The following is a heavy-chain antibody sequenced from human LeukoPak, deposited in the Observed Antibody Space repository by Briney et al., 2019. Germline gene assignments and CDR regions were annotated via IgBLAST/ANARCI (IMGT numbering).Heavy chain of an antibody. CDR1: GGSISSSSYY. CDR3: ARHIDSSGYYRAYYFDY. D-gene: IGHD3-22*01. Sequence: SETLSLTCTVSGGSISSSSYYWGWIRQPPGKGLEWIGSIYYSGSTYYNPSLKSRVTISVDTSKNQFSLKLSSVTAADTAVYYCARHIDSSGYYRAYYFDYWGQGTLVTVSS. V-gene: IGHV4-39*07. CDR2: IYYSGST. J-gene: IGHJ4*02.